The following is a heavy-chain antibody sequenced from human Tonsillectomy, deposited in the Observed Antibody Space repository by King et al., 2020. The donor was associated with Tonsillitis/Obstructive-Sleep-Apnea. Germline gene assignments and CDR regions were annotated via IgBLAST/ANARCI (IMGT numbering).Heavy chain of an antibody. CDR2: IYPGDSDT. J-gene: IGHJ3*01. CDR1: GYSFTTNW. CDR3: ARGNPFTTIIPPDAFDV. Sequence: QLVQSGAEVKKPGESLKISCKGSGYSFTTNWIAWVRQMPGKGLEWMGIIYPGDSDTRYSPSFQGQVTISVDKSISTVYLQWSSLKASDTAMYYCARGNPFTTIIPPDAFDVWGQGTMVTVSS. V-gene: IGHV5-51*01. D-gene: IGHD3-22*01.